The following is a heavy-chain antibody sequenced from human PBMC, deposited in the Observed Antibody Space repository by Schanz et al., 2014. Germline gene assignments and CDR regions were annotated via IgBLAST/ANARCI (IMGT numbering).Heavy chain of an antibody. CDR1: GFSFGNYG. CDR3: AKGRFGELSAFDI. D-gene: IGHD3-10*01. CDR2: FDAHDGRA. V-gene: IGHV3-23*01. Sequence: EVQLLESGGGLVQPGGSLRLSCEASGFSFGNYGMSWVRQAPGKGLEWVSGFDAHDGRAYYADSVKGRFTISRDNSKNTVHLQMNSLRAGDAAVYYCAKGRFGELSAFDIWGQGTMVTVSS. J-gene: IGHJ3*02.